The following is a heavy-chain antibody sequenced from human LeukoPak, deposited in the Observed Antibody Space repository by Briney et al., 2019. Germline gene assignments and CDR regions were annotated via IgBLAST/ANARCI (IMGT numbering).Heavy chain of an antibody. V-gene: IGHV4-59*01. D-gene: IGHD3-10*01. J-gene: IGHJ4*02. CDR1: GGSLSSYS. CDR2: IYYSGST. CDR3: ARGVRGVMSPPYIDY. Sequence: SETLSLTCTVSGGSLSSYSCSWVRQPPGGGLGWVGCIYYSGSTNYYTSLKRRVTISVDTSKNQFSLKLSSVTAADTAGYYCARGVRGVMSPPYIDYWGQGTLVTVSS.